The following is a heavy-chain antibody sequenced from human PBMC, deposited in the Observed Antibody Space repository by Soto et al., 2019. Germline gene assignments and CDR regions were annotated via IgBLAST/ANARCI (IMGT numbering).Heavy chain of an antibody. V-gene: IGHV1-18*04. D-gene: IGHD1-26*01. CDR1: AYTFTTYG. Sequence: QVQLVQSGSEVKRPGASVKVSCKTSAYTFTTYGVNWVRQAPGQGLEWMGWISAYNGDTNYAQKLQGRVTMTTDTSTSTAYMELRSLTSDDTAMYYCARDPGFVLAGDLRGWFDPWGQGTLVTVSS. CDR2: ISAYNGDT. J-gene: IGHJ5*02. CDR3: ARDPGFVLAGDLRGWFDP.